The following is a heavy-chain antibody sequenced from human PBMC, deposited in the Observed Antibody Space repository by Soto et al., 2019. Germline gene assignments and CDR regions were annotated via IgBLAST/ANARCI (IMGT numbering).Heavy chain of an antibody. CDR2: IYYSGST. J-gene: IGHJ5*02. CDR3: ARDSSGWNWFDP. Sequence: QVQLQESGPGLVKPSETLSLTCTVSGGSISSYYWSWIRQPPGKGLEWIGYIYYSGSTNYNPSLKSRVTLSVDTSKTQFSLKLSSVTAADTAVYYCARDSSGWNWFDPWGQGTLVTVSS. V-gene: IGHV4-59*01. CDR1: GGSISSYY. D-gene: IGHD6-19*01.